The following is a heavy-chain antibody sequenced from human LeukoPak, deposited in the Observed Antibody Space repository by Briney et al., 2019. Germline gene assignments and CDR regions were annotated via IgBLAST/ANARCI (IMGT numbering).Heavy chain of an antibody. CDR3: ARVLLPLYGMDV. J-gene: IGHJ6*02. D-gene: IGHD3-22*01. CDR2: IWYDE. V-gene: IGHV3-33*01. Sequence: GGSLRLSCAASGFTFSSYGMHWVRQAPGKGLEWVAVIWYDEYYADSVKGRFTISRDNSKNTLYLQMNSLRAEDTAVYYCARVLLPLYGMDVWGQGTTVTVSS. CDR1: GFTFSSYG.